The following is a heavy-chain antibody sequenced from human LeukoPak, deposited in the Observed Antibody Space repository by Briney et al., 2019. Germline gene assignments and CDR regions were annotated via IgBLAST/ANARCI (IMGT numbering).Heavy chain of an antibody. CDR3: AREDIVAVPAAMYGMDV. CDR2: IYYSGST. V-gene: IGHV4-30-4*01. Sequence: SQTLSLTCTVSGGSISSGDYYWSWICQPPGKGLEWIGYIYYSGSTYYNPSLKSRVTISVDASKNQFSLKLSSVTAADTAVYYCAREDIVAVPAAMYGMDVWGKGTTVTVSS. J-gene: IGHJ6*04. D-gene: IGHD2-2*01. CDR1: GGSISSGDYY.